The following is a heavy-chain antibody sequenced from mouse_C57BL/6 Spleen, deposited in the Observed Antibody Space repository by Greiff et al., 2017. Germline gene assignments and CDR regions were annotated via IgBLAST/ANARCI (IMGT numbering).Heavy chain of an antibody. Sequence: QVTLKVSGPGILQSSQTLSLTCSFSGFSLSTSGMGVSWIRQPSGKGLEWLAHIYWDDDKRYNPSLKSRLTISKDTSRNQVFLKITSVDTADTATYYGARLYYGSSDWYFDVWGTGTTVTVSS. CDR1: GFSLSTSGMG. D-gene: IGHD1-1*01. V-gene: IGHV8-12*01. CDR2: IYWDDDK. CDR3: ARLYYGSSDWYFDV. J-gene: IGHJ1*03.